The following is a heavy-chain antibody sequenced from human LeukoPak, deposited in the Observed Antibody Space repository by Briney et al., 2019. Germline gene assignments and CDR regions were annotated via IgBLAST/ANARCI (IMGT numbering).Heavy chain of an antibody. D-gene: IGHD3-9*01. J-gene: IGHJ5*02. V-gene: IGHV4-59*01. CDR3: ARTTGSRGFDP. CDR1: GGPISSYY. Sequence: SETLSLTCTVSGGPISSYYWSWIRQPPGKGLEWIGYIYYSGSTNYNPSLKSQVTISVDTSKNQFSLKLSSVTAADTAVYYCARTTGSRGFDPWGQGTLVTVSS. CDR2: IYYSGST.